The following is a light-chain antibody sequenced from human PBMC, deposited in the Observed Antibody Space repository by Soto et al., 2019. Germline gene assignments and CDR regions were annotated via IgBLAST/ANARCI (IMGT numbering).Light chain of an antibody. CDR3: QQYAALPFT. J-gene: IGKJ3*01. CDR1: QTVTSNY. CDR2: GAS. Sequence: EIVLTQSPGTLSLSPGERATLSCRASQTVTSNYLAWYQQRPGQAPGLLIYGASTRATGIPDRFSGSGSGTDFTLTINRLEPEDLAVYYCQQYAALPFTFGPGTTVDI. V-gene: IGKV3-20*01.